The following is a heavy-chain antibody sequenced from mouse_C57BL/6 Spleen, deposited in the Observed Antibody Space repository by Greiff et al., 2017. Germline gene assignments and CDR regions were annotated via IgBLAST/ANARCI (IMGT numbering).Heavy chain of an antibody. V-gene: IGHV5-6*01. CDR3: ARHRPFYGNNWYFDV. CDR2: ISSGGSYT. J-gene: IGHJ1*03. CDR1: GFTFSSYG. D-gene: IGHD2-10*01. Sequence: EVMLVESGGDLVKPGGSLKLSCAASGFTFSSYGTSWVRQTPDKRLEWVATISSGGSYTYYPDSVKGRFTISRDNAKNTLYLQMSSLKSEDTAMYYCARHRPFYGNNWYFDVWGTGTTVTVSS.